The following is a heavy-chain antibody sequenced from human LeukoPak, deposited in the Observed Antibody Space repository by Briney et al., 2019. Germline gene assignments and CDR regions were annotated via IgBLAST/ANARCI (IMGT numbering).Heavy chain of an antibody. J-gene: IGHJ6*03. V-gene: IGHV3-23*01. D-gene: IGHD1-1*01. CDR2: ISGSGGST. Sequence: GGSLRLSCAASGFTFSSYAMSWVRQAPGKGLEWVSAISGSGGSTYYADSVKGRFTISRDNSKNTLYLQMNSLRAEDTAVYYCANQGTQVYYYMDVWGKGTTVTVSS. CDR3: ANQGTQVYYYMDV. CDR1: GFTFSSYA.